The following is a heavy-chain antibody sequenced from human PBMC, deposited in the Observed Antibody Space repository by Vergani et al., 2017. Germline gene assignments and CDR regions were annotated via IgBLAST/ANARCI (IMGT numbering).Heavy chain of an antibody. CDR3: ERGAPLSSLIYYYYGMDV. J-gene: IGHJ6*02. CDR1: GFTFSSYW. Sequence: EVQLVESGGGLVQPGGSLRLSCAASGFTFSSYWMSWVRQAPGKGLEWVANIKQDGSEKYYVDSVKGRFTISRDNAKNSLYLQMISLRAEDTAVYYCERGAPLSSLIYYYYGMDVWGQGTTVTVSS. CDR2: IKQDGSEK. V-gene: IGHV3-7*01.